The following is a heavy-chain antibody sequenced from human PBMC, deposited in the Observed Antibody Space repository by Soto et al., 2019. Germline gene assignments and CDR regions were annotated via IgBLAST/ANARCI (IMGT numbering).Heavy chain of an antibody. J-gene: IGHJ4*02. CDR1: GFALTPSEMT. Sequence: SGPTLVNPTPPLKLTFTVSGFALTPSEMTLGWIRQPPGKAPEWLALGYLYSPSLKSRLTITKDTSKHQMVLPVSNIDPVDPATYYCTLSQDSSRGPIHWAEAILVTVS. CDR2: GY. CDR3: TLSQDSSRGPIH. D-gene: IGHD6-13*01. V-gene: IGHV2-5*01.